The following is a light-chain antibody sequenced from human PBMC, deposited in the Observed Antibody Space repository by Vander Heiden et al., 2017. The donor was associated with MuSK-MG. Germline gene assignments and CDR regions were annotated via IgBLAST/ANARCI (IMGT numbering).Light chain of an antibody. CDR2: LGS. V-gene: IGKV2-28*01. CDR1: QGLLHSNGYNY. CDR3: RQARQAPRT. Sequence: DIVMTQSPLSLPVTPGEPASISCRSSQGLLHSNGYNYLDWYLQKPGQSPQLLISLGSNRASGVPDRFSGSGSGTDFTLKISRVEAEDVGVYYCRQARQAPRTFGQGTKVEIK. J-gene: IGKJ1*01.